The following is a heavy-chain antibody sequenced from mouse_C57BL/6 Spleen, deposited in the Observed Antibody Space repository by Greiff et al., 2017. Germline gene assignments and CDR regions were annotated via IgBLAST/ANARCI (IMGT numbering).Heavy chain of an antibody. V-gene: IGHV1-72*01. D-gene: IGHD2-4*01. CDR3: ARSYDYDWEPYYAMDY. CDR1: GYTFTSYW. J-gene: IGHJ4*01. CDR2: IDPNSGGT. Sequence: QVQLKQPGAELVKPGASVKLSCEASGYTFTSYWMHWVKQRPGRGLEWIGRIDPNSGGTKYNEKFKSKATLTVDKPSSTAYMQLSSLTSEDSAVYYCARSYDYDWEPYYAMDYWGQGTSVTVSS.